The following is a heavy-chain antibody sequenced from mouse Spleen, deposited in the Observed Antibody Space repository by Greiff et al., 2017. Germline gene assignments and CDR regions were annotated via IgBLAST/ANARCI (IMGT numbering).Heavy chain of an antibody. J-gene: IGHJ2*01. CDR1: GYTFSNYW. Sequence: VQLQQPGAELVKPGTSVKVSCKASGYTFSNYWIHWVKQRPGQGLEWIGDIYPGSGSTNYNEKFKSKATLTVDTSSSTAYMQLSSLTSEDSAVYYCARKTTVYYFDYWGQGTTLTVSS. D-gene: IGHD1-1*01. CDR2: IYPGSGST. V-gene: IGHV1-55*01. CDR3: ARKTTVYYFDY.